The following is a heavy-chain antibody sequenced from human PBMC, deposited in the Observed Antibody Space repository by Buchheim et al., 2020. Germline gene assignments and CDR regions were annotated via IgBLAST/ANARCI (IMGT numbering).Heavy chain of an antibody. CDR2: ISSSGSTI. Sequence: EVQLVESGGGLVQPGGSLRLSCGASGFTFTTYWMSWVRQAPGKGLEWVSYISSSGSTIYYADSVKGRFTISRDNAKNSLYLQMNSLRAEDTAVYYCAAWLLLLNYFDYWGQGTL. CDR3: AAWLLLLNYFDY. D-gene: IGHD3-22*01. J-gene: IGHJ4*02. V-gene: IGHV3-48*03. CDR1: GFTFTTYW.